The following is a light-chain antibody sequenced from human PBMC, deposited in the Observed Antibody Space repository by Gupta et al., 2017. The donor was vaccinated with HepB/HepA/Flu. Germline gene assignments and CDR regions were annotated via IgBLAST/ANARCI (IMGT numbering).Light chain of an antibody. V-gene: IGLV2-14*03. Sequence: QSALTQPASVSGSPGQSINISCTGTNRDVGGYNYVSWYQQHPGKAPKLMIYNVSDRPSGVSNRFSGSKSGNTASLTISGLQAEDEADYYCTSYTSSITYVFGTGTRVTVL. CDR1: NRDVGGYNY. J-gene: IGLJ1*01. CDR3: TSYTSSITYV. CDR2: NVS.